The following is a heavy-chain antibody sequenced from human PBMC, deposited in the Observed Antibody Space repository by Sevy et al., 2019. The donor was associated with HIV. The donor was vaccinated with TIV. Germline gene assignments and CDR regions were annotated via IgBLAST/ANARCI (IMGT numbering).Heavy chain of an antibody. CDR1: GFTFSSYS. V-gene: IGHV3-48*01. CDR2: ISSSSSTI. Sequence: GGSLRLSCAASGFTFSSYSMNWVRQAPGKGLEWVSYISSSSSTIYYADSVKGRFTISRDNAKNSLYLQMNSLRAEDTAVYYCAKGPTKAVADNWFDPWGQGTLVTVSS. J-gene: IGHJ5*02. CDR3: AKGPTKAVADNWFDP. D-gene: IGHD6-19*01.